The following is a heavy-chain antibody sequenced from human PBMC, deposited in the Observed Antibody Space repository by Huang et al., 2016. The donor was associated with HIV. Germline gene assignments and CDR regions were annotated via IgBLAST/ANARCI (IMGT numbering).Heavy chain of an antibody. CDR3: ATDRYDSSGYGLDY. CDR1: GYGLPELS. V-gene: IGHV1-24*01. D-gene: IGHD3-22*01. CDR2: FVAADGET. Sequence: QVQLLQSGAEVKKPGASVKVSCKVSGYGLPELSMNWVRQDPGKGREWVVGFVAADGETTYAQKFKGRVTMTEDTSADTAYMELSNLRSEDTAVYYCATDRYDSSGYGLDYWGQGTLVTLSS. J-gene: IGHJ4*02.